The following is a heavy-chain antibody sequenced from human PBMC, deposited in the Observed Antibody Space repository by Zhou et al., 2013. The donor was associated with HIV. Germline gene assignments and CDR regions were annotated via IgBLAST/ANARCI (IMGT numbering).Heavy chain of an antibody. CDR1: GGTFSSYA. CDR3: ARVPFSWEPIPNRAPELENNYYYYYYMDV. D-gene: IGHD1-26*01. V-gene: IGHV1-69*05. J-gene: IGHJ6*03. Sequence: QVQLVQSGAEVKKPGSSVKVSCKASGGTFSSYAISWVRQAPGQGLEWMGGIIPIFGTANYAQKFQGRVTITTDESTSTAYMELSSLRSEDTAVYYCARVPFSWEPIPNRAPELENNYYYYYYMDVWGKGTTVTVSS. CDR2: IIPIFGTA.